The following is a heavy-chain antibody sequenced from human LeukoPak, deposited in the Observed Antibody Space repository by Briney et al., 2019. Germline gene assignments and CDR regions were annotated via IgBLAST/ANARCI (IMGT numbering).Heavy chain of an antibody. V-gene: IGHV3-30*18. Sequence: GSLRLSCAASGFTFSSYGIHWVRQAPGKGLEWVAVISYDGNNEYYADSVKGRFTISRDNSKNTLYLQMNSLRAEDTAVYYCAKGSTSAWNNWFDPWGQGTLVTVSS. D-gene: IGHD1-26*01. CDR1: GFTFSSYG. J-gene: IGHJ5*02. CDR3: AKGSTSAWNNWFDP. CDR2: ISYDGNNE.